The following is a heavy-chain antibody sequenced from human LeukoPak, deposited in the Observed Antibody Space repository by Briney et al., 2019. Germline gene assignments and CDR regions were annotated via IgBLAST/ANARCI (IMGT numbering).Heavy chain of an antibody. CDR2: ISAYNGNT. V-gene: IGHV1-18*04. J-gene: IGHJ5*02. D-gene: IGHD3-3*01. Sequence: ASVKVSCKASGYTFTGYYMHWVRQAAGQGLEWMGWISAYNGNTNYAQKLQGRVTMTTDTSTSTAYMELRSLRSDDTAVYYCARAPYFFWSGYYTGISFWFDPWGQGTLVTVSS. CDR1: GYTFTGYY. CDR3: ARAPYFFWSGYYTGISFWFDP.